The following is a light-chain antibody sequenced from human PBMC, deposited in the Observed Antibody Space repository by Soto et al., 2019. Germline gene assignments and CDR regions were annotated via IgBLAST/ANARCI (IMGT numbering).Light chain of an antibody. Sequence: QSALTQPASVSGSPGQSITISCTGTSSDVGGYNYVSWYQQYPGKAPKLMIFEVTNRPSGVSNRFSGSKSGNTASLTISGLQAEDEANYYCSSYTSINTLDVVFGGGTKLTVL. V-gene: IGLV2-14*01. CDR3: SSYTSINTLDVV. CDR2: EVT. CDR1: SSDVGGYNY. J-gene: IGLJ2*01.